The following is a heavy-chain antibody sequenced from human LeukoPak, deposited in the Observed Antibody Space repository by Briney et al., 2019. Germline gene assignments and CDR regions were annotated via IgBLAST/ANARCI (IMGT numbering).Heavy chain of an antibody. V-gene: IGHV4-38-2*02. CDR1: GYSISSGYD. CDR3: ARLTVHDNWFDP. J-gene: IGHJ5*02. Sequence: SETLSLTCTVSGYSISSGYDWGWIRQPPGKGLEWIGSIYYSGSTYYNPSLKSRVTISVDTSKNQFSLKLSSVTAADTAVYYCARLTVHDNWFDPWGQGTLVTVSS. CDR2: IYYSGST. D-gene: IGHD2-21*02.